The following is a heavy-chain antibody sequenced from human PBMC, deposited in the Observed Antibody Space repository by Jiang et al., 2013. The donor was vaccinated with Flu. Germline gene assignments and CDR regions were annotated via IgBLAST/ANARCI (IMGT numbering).Heavy chain of an antibody. J-gene: IGHJ4*02. CDR3: VGGSYFPAYFFDH. Sequence: SGAEVKKPGSSVRVSCKASGGTFNTHSPNWVRQAPGQGLEWMGGIIPVSRTRNFAQKFQGRVTITADKSTNTAYMELTSLRSEDTAVYYCVGGSYFPAYFFDHWGQGTLVTVSS. CDR1: GGTFNTHS. D-gene: IGHD1-26*01. V-gene: IGHV1-69*06. CDR2: IIPVSRTR.